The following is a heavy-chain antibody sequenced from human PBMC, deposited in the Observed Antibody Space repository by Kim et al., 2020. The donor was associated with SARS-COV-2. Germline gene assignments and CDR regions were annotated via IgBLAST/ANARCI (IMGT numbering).Heavy chain of an antibody. D-gene: IGHD2-21*02. V-gene: IGHV3-23*01. CDR1: GFTLGNNV. Sequence: GGSLRLSCAASGFTLGNNVMSWVRQAPGRGLEWVSTIRTRASAETTYYADSVNGRFTVSRDISKNTLYLELNSLRADDTALYYCVKDRGGSDWPVFDSWGQGTLVTVSS. CDR3: VKDRGGSDWPVFDS. J-gene: IGHJ4*02. CDR2: IRTRASAETT.